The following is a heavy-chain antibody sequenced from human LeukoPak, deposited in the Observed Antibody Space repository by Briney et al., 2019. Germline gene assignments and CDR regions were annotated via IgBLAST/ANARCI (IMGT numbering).Heavy chain of an antibody. D-gene: IGHD3-3*01. V-gene: IGHV3-23*01. CDR2: ISGSGGST. Sequence: GGSLRLSCAASGFTFSSYSMNWVRQAPGKGLEWVSAISGSGGSTYYADSVKGRFTISRDNSKNTLYLQMNSLRAEDTAVYYCAKDGAPEDFWSGYYYYYYMDVWGKGTTVTVSS. J-gene: IGHJ6*03. CDR1: GFTFSSYS. CDR3: AKDGAPEDFWSGYYYYYYMDV.